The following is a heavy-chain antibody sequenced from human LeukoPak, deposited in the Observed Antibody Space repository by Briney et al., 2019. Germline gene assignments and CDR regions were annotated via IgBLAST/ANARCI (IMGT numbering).Heavy chain of an antibody. Sequence: GGSLRLSCAASGFSFSNYGLHWVRQAPGKGLEWVAFIRYDGSDKYYADSVKGRFTISRDNSKNKQYLQMNSLRREDTAVYYCARGSEDYDSSGYYYDLGDYWGQGTLVTVSS. CDR3: ARGSEDYDSSGYYYDLGDY. CDR2: IRYDGSDK. D-gene: IGHD3-22*01. J-gene: IGHJ4*02. V-gene: IGHV3-30*02. CDR1: GFSFSNYG.